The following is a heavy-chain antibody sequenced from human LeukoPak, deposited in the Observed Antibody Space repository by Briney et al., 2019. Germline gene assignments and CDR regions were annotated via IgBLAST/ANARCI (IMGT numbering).Heavy chain of an antibody. CDR3: ARDGVNCSGAGCYSFFASDI. CDR2: IWHDGSNT. CDR1: GFTFGSYG. V-gene: IGHV3-33*01. Sequence: PGRSLRLSCAASGFTFGSYGMHWVRQAPGKGLEWVAVIWHDGSNTFYADSVKGRFTISRDNSKNTLYLQMNSMRAEDTAVYYCARDGVNCSGAGCYSFFASDIWGQGTMATVSS. J-gene: IGHJ3*02. D-gene: IGHD2-15*01.